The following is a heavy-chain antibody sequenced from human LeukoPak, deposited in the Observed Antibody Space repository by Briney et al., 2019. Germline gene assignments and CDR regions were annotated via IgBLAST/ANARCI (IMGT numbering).Heavy chain of an antibody. CDR3: ARDTMVEYNWFDP. Sequence: GGSLRLSCAASGLTFSDYYMSWIRQAPGKGLEWVSYISSSGSTIYYADSVKGRFTISRDNAKNSLYLQMNSLRAEDTAVYYCARDTMVEYNWFDPWGQGTLVTVSS. CDR2: ISSSGSTI. J-gene: IGHJ5*02. CDR1: GLTFSDYY. D-gene: IGHD3-10*01. V-gene: IGHV3-11*01.